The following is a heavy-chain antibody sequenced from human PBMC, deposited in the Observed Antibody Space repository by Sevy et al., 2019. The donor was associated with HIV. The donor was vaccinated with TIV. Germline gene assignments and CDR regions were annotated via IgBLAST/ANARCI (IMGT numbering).Heavy chain of an antibody. J-gene: IGHJ6*02. CDR3: ARDPSGNYLTPHYRDYYGLDV. CDR2: MNPNNGNT. D-gene: IGHD1-7*01. V-gene: IGHV1-8*01. Sequence: ASVKVSCKTSGYTFSSHDINWVRQAPGQGLEWMGWMNPNNGNTGYAQKFQDSVTMTRDSSIATAYMELRGLTSDDTAVYYCARDPSGNYLTPHYRDYYGLDVWGQRTAVTVSS. CDR1: GYTFSSHD.